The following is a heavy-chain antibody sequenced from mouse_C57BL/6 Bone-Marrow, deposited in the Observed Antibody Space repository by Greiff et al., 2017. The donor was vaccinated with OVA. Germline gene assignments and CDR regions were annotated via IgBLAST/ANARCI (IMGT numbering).Heavy chain of an antibody. V-gene: IGHV1-63*01. CDR2: IYPGGGYT. J-gene: IGHJ1*03. Sequence: QVQLQQSGAELVRPGTSVKMSCKASGYTFTNYWIGWAKQRPGHGLEWIGDIYPGGGYTNYNEKFKGKATLTADKSSSTAYMQFSSLTSEDSAIYYGARYGSSYDWYFGVWGTGTTVTVSS. CDR3: ARYGSSYDWYFGV. CDR1: GYTFTNYW. D-gene: IGHD1-1*01.